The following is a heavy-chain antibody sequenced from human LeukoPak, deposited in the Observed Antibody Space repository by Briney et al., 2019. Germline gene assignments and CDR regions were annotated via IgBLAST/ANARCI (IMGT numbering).Heavy chain of an antibody. D-gene: IGHD6-19*01. J-gene: IGHJ4*02. CDR3: AKPNPSIALWLVPYFDY. CDR2: ISSSSSYI. CDR1: GFTFSSYS. Sequence: GGSLRLSCAASGFTFSSYSMNWVRQAPGKGLEWVSSISSSSSYIYYADSVKGRFTISRDNAKNSLYLQMNSLRAEDTAVYYCAKPNPSIALWLVPYFDYWGQGTLVTVSS. V-gene: IGHV3-21*04.